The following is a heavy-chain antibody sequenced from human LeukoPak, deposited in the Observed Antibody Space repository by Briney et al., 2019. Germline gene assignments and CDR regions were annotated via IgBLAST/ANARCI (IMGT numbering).Heavy chain of an antibody. Sequence: PSETLSLTCTVSGGSISSYYWSWIRQPPGKGLEWIGYIYYSGSTNYNPSLKRRVTISVDTSKNQFSLKLSSVTAADTAVYYCARAYYYDSSGYKNAFDIWGQGTMVTVSS. J-gene: IGHJ3*02. CDR3: ARAYYYDSSGYKNAFDI. D-gene: IGHD3-22*01. CDR1: GGSISSYY. V-gene: IGHV4-59*01. CDR2: IYYSGST.